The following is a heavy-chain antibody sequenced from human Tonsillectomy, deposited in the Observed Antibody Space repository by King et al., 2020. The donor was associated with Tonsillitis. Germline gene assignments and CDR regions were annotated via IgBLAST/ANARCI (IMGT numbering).Heavy chain of an antibody. J-gene: IGHJ6*02. CDR3: GRGYMVRGGMDV. D-gene: IGHD3-10*01. Sequence: VQLVESGGGLVQPGGSLRLSCAASGFSFSSYAMHWVRQAPGKGLEYVSGTSSDGGSTYYATFVKGRFTISRDNSKNTLHLQMGSLRAEDMAVYYCGRGYMVRGGMDVWGQGTTVTVSS. V-gene: IGHV3-64*01. CDR1: GFSFSSYA. CDR2: TSSDGGST.